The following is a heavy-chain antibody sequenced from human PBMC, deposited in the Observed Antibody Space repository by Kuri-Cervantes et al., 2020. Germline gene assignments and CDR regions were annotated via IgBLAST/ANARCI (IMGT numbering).Heavy chain of an antibody. CDR2: FDPEDGET. Sequence: ASVKVSCKASGGTFSSYAISWVRQAPGQGLEWMGGFDPEDGETIYAQKFQGRVTMTEDTSTDTAYMELSSLRSEDTAVYYCATNAIPRGEPSAFDIWGQGTMVTVSS. CDR1: GGTFSSYA. V-gene: IGHV1-24*01. J-gene: IGHJ3*02. CDR3: ATNAIPRGEPSAFDI. D-gene: IGHD3-16*01.